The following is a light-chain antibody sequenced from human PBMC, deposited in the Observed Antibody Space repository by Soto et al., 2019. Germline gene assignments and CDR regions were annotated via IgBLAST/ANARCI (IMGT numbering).Light chain of an antibody. Sequence: DIVMTQSPDSLAVSLGERATINCKSSQSVLYSSNNKNYLAWYQQRPGQPPKLLIYWASTRESGVPDRFSGSGSGTDFTLTITSLRAEDVAVYYCQQYESTPPTFGQGTELEIK. V-gene: IGKV4-1*01. CDR2: WAS. CDR3: QQYESTPPT. CDR1: QSVLYSSNNKNY. J-gene: IGKJ2*01.